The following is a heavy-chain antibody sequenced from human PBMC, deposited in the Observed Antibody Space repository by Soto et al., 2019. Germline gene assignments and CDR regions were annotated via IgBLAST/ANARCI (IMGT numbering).Heavy chain of an antibody. CDR3: ARRQDLLQYIDF. J-gene: IGHJ4*02. V-gene: IGHV3-48*02. D-gene: IGHD3-10*01. CDR2: ISGTGFTI. Sequence: GGSLRLSCTASVFTFSTYGMNWVRQAPGEGLEWVAYISGTGFTIYYADSVKGRFTISRDNAKDSLSLQMNSLRDDDTAIYYCARRQDLLQYIDFWGQGTTVTVSS. CDR1: VFTFSTYG.